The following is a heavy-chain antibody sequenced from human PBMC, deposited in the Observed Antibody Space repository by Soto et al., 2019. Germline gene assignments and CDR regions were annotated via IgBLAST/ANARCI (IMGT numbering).Heavy chain of an antibody. D-gene: IGHD2-2*01. Sequence: ASVKVSCKASGYTFTSYAMHWVRQAPGQRLEWMGWINAGNGNTKYSQKFQGRVTITRDTSASTAYMELSSLRSEDTAVYYCARSRDCSSTSCYAFDIWGQGTMVTVSS. V-gene: IGHV1-3*01. CDR2: INAGNGNT. CDR1: GYTFTSYA. J-gene: IGHJ3*02. CDR3: ARSRDCSSTSCYAFDI.